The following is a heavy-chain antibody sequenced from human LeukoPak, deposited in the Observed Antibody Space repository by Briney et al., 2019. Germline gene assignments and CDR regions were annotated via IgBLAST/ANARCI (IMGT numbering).Heavy chain of an antibody. CDR1: GYSISSGYC. Sequence: SETLSLTCTVSGYSISSGYCWGWIRQPSGKGLEWIGIIYHSGSTYYNPSLKSRVTMSVDTSKNQFSLKLSSVTAADTAVYYCARDRGTWNDDGFDYWGQGTLVTVSS. CDR2: IYHSGST. V-gene: IGHV4-38-2*02. J-gene: IGHJ4*02. D-gene: IGHD1-1*01. CDR3: ARDRGTWNDDGFDY.